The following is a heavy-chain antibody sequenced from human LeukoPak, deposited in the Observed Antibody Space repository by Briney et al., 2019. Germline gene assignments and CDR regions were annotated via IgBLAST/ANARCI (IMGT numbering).Heavy chain of an antibody. CDR1: GGSISSYY. D-gene: IGHD6-6*01. V-gene: IGHV4-59*01. Sequence: PSETLSLTCTVSGGSISSYYWSWIRQPPGKGLEWIGYIYYSGSTNYNPSLKSRVTISVDTSKNQFSLKRSSVTAAATAVYYCAGVRGMAARSSFDYWGQGTLVTVSS. CDR2: IYYSGST. CDR3: AGVRGMAARSSFDY. J-gene: IGHJ4*02.